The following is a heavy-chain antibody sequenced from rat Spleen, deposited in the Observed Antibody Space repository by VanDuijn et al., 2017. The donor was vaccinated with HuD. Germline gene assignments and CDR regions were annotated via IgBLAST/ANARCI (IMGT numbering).Heavy chain of an antibody. CDR1: GFTFSDYA. V-gene: IGHV5S13*01. CDR3: AKDRYYGSEWYFDY. D-gene: IGHD1-6*01. J-gene: IGHJ2*01. CDR2: ISTGGVNT. Sequence: EVQLVESGGGLVQPGRSLKLSCAASGFTFSDYAMAWVRQAPAKGLEWVASISTGGVNTYYRDSVKGRFTISRDNAKNTLYLQMDSLRSEDTATYYCAKDRYYGSEWYFDYWGRGVMVTVSS.